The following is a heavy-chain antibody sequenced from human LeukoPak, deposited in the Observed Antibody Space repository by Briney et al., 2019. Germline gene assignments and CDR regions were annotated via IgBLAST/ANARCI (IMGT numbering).Heavy chain of an antibody. CDR2: ISSSGSTI. Sequence: GGSLRLSCAASGFTFSSYEMNWVRQAPGNGLEWVSYISSSGSTIYYADSVKGRFTISRDNAKNSLYLQMNSLRAEDTAVYYCARARCSSTSCYRGYYGMDVWGQGTTVTVSS. CDR1: GFTFSSYE. J-gene: IGHJ6*02. D-gene: IGHD2-2*01. CDR3: ARARCSSTSCYRGYYGMDV. V-gene: IGHV3-48*03.